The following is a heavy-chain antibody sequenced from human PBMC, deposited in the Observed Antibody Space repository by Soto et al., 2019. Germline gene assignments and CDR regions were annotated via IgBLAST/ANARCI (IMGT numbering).Heavy chain of an antibody. Sequence: LRLSCTAPRFTFGSYWMHWVRQAPGKGLVWVSDINVDGTETWYADSVKGRFTISRDNDKKTLYLHMTGLRVDDTGVYYCARDKAVLLTNYGMAVWGQGTTVTVS. J-gene: IGHJ6*02. CDR3: ARDKAVLLTNYGMAV. V-gene: IGHV3-74*01. CDR2: INVDGTET. CDR1: RFTFGSYW.